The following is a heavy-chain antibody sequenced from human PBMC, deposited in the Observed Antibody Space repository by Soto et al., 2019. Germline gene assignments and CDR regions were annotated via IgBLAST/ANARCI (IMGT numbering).Heavy chain of an antibody. CDR2: ISAYNGNT. J-gene: IGHJ4*02. CDR1: GYTFTSYG. D-gene: IGHD3-10*01. V-gene: IGHV1-18*01. CDR3: ARDYYYYGSGSYSDY. Sequence: ASVKVSCKASGYTFTSYGISWVRQAPGQGLEWMGWISAYNGNTNYAQKLQGRVTMTRDTSTSTAYMELRSLRSDDTAVYYCARDYYYYGSGSYSDYWGQGTLVTVSS.